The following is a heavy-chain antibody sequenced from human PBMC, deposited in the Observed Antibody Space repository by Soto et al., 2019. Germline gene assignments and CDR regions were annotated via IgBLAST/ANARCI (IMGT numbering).Heavy chain of an antibody. CDR2: IKSKSDGGTA. Sequence: EVQLVESGGGLVKPGGSLKLSCAASTFTFTTAWMNWVRQAPGKGLEWVGRIKSKSDGGTADYAAPVKGRFTISRDDSKNTLYLQMNSLKTEDTAVYYCTTLIGGYGSGLSDYWGQGTLVTVSS. J-gene: IGHJ4*02. V-gene: IGHV3-15*07. CDR3: TTLIGGYGSGLSDY. D-gene: IGHD5-18*01. CDR1: TFTFTTAW.